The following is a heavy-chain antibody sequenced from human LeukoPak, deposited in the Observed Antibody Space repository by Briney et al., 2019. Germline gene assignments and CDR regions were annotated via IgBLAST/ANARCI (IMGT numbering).Heavy chain of an antibody. V-gene: IGHV4-4*07. CDR3: ASLWYYYGSGSPLMDV. D-gene: IGHD3-10*01. CDR2: IYTSGST. Sequence: SETLSLTCTVSGASLYSYYWSWLRQPAGKGLEWIGRIYTSGSTNYNPSLKSRATISVDTSKNQFSLELSSVTAADTAVYYCASLWYYYGSGSPLMDVWGKGTTVTISS. J-gene: IGHJ6*04. CDR1: GASLYSYY.